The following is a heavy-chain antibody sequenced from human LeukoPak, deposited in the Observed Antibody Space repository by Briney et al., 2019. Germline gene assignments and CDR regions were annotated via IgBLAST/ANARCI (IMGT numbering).Heavy chain of an antibody. CDR3: ARDKKVITSKVWFDP. J-gene: IGHJ5*02. CDR1: GYIFTSYG. D-gene: IGHD3-22*01. Sequence: ASVKVSCKASGYIFTSYGISWVRQAAAQGLEWMGWISAYKGNTNYAQKLQGRVTMTTDTSKSTAYMELRSLRSDDTAVYYCARDKKVITSKVWFDPWGQGTLVTVSS. CDR2: ISAYKGNT. V-gene: IGHV1-18*01.